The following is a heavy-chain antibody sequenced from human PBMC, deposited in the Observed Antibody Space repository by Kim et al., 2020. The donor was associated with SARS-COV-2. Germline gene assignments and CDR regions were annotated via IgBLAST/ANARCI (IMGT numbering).Heavy chain of an antibody. CDR1: GFRFSNYA. V-gene: IGHV3-30*18. CDR2: ISYDGSNQ. Sequence: GGSLRLSCAASGFRFSNYAMYWVRQAPVKGLEWVAVISYDGSNQYYGDSLKGRFTTSRDNSKNKVFLQMNSLTTEDTAVYYCAKVLGGSYHDAFDVWGQGTMVTVSS. CDR3: AKVLGGSYHDAFDV. D-gene: IGHD1-26*01. J-gene: IGHJ3*01.